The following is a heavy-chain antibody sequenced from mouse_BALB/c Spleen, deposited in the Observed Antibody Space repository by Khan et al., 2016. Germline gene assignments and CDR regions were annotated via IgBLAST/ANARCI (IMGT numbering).Heavy chain of an antibody. V-gene: IGHV3-2*02. Sequence: EVQLQESGPGLVKPSQSLSLTCTVTGYSITSDYAWNWIRQFPGNKLEWMGYISYSGSTSYNPSLKSRISITRDTSKNPFFLQLNSVTTEDTATYYCARENGNYYFDYWGQGTTLTVSS. CDR2: ISYSGST. CDR1: GYSITSDYA. D-gene: IGHD2-1*01. CDR3: ARENGNYYFDY. J-gene: IGHJ2*01.